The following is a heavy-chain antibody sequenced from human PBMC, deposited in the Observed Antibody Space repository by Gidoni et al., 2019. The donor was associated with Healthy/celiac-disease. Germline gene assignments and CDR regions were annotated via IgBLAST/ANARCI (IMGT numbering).Heavy chain of an antibody. D-gene: IGHD3-22*01. CDR3: AKDHYDSSGFGLGN. CDR2: ISYDGSNK. J-gene: IGHJ3*01. V-gene: IGHV3-30*18. CDR1: GFTFSSYG. Sequence: QVQLVESGGGVVQPGGSLRLSCAASGFTFSSYGMHWVRQAPGKGLEWVSVISYDGSNKYYADSVKGRFTISRDNSKNTLYLQMNSLRAEDTAVYYCAKDHYDSSGFGLGNWGQGTMVTVSS.